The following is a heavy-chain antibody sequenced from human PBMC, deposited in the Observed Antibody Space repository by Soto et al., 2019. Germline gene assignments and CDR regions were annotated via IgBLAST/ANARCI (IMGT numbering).Heavy chain of an antibody. Sequence: ESGGGVVQPGRSLRLSCAASGFSFSDYGMHWVRQAPGKGLEWVAVISSDESSKYYADSVKGRFTISRDNSKNTLYLQMNSLRPEDTAVYYCAKEGGNSYYYYGMDVWGQGTTATVSS. D-gene: IGHD2-21*02. CDR1: GFSFSDYG. CDR2: ISSDESSK. CDR3: AKEGGNSYYYYGMDV. V-gene: IGHV3-30*18. J-gene: IGHJ6*02.